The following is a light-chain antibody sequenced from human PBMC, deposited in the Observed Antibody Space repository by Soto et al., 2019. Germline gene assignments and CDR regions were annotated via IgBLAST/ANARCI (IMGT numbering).Light chain of an antibody. CDR3: QQYNHWPRGYT. Sequence: EIVLTQSPATLSVSPGERATLSCRADQSVRDDLAWYQQKPGQAPRLLFYGVSTRATGIPVRFSASGSGTEFTLTISSLRSEDFAVYYCQQYNHWPRGYTFGQGTKLEIK. V-gene: IGKV3-15*01. CDR1: QSVRDD. CDR2: GVS. J-gene: IGKJ2*01.